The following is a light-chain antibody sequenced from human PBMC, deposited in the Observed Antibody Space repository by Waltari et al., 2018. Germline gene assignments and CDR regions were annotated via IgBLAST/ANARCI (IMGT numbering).Light chain of an antibody. CDR2: LGS. J-gene: IGKJ1*01. CDR3: MHSLQPLWT. V-gene: IGKV2-28*01. Sequence: LLQWNGNNSLGGSRQKPGQSPQLLIYLGSNRASGVPDRFSGSGSGTDFTLRISRVEAEDVGVYYCMHSLQPLWTFGQGTTVEIK. CDR1: LLQWNGNNS.